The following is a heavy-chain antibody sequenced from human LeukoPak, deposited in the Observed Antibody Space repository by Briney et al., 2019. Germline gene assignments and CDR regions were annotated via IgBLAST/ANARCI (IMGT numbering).Heavy chain of an antibody. J-gene: IGHJ4*02. CDR1: GYTFTGYY. D-gene: IGHD3-22*01. CDR2: INPNSGGT. V-gene: IGHV1-2*04. CDR3: ARVGCYYDSSGYCYLDY. Sequence: GASVKVSCKASGYTFTGYYMHWVRQAPGQGLEWMGWINPNSGGTNYAQKFQGWVTMTRDTSISTAYMELSRLRSDDTAVYYCARVGCYYDSSGYCYLDYWGQGTLVTVSS.